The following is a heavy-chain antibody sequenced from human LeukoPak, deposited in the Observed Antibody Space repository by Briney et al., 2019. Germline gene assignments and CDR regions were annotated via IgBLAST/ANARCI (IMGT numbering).Heavy chain of an antibody. CDR3: ARRNYYDSSDSKYYFDY. CDR2: ITWNGGRI. Sequence: GGSLRLSCAASGFTFDDYGMGWVRQVPGKGLEWVSGITWNGGRITYAGSVKGRFTISRDNAKNSLYLQMNNLRAEDTALYHCARRNYYDSSDSKYYFDYWGQGTLVTVSS. CDR1: GFTFDDYG. J-gene: IGHJ4*02. V-gene: IGHV3-20*01. D-gene: IGHD3-22*01.